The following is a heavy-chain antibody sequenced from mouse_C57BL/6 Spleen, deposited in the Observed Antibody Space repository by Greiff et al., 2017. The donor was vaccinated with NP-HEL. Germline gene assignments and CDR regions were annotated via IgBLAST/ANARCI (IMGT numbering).Heavy chain of an antibody. CDR1: GYTFTDYY. CDR3: ARYDYDGGSLYAMDY. CDR2: INPNNGGT. D-gene: IGHD2-4*01. Sequence: EVQLQQSGPELVKPGASVKISCKASGYTFTDYYMNWVKQSHGKSLEWIGDINPNNGGTSYNQKFKGKATLTVDKSSSTAYMELRSLTSEDSAVYYCARYDYDGGSLYAMDYWGQGTSVTVSS. J-gene: IGHJ4*01. V-gene: IGHV1-26*01.